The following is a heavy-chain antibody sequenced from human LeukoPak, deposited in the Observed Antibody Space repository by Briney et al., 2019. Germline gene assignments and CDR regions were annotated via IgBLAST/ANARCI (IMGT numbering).Heavy chain of an antibody. Sequence: ASVKVSCKASGCDFRSFDVNWVRQAPGQGLEWMGWVNPNSGNSGYAQKFQGRVTMTRDTSISTAYMELINLRSDDTAVYYCARGTPYCSSASCYNYWGQGSLVTVSS. CDR3: ARGTPYCSSASCYNY. V-gene: IGHV1-8*01. CDR1: GCDFRSFD. CDR2: VNPNSGNS. D-gene: IGHD2-2*02. J-gene: IGHJ4*02.